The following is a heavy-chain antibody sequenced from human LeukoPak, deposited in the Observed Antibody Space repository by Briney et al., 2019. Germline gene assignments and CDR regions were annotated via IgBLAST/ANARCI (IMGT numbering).Heavy chain of an antibody. CDR2: IYHSGST. J-gene: IGHJ6*03. CDR1: GYSISSGYY. V-gene: IGHV4-38-2*02. CDR3: ARDDHYYYYYMDV. Sequence: SETLSLTCTVSGYSISSGYYWGWIRQPPGKGLEWIGSIYHSGSTYYNPSLKSRVTISVDTSKNQFSLKLSSVTAADTAVYYCARDDHYYYYYMDVWGKGTTVTVSS.